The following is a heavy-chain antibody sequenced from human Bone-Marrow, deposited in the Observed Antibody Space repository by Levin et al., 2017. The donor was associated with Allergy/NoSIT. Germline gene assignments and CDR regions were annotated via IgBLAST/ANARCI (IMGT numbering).Heavy chain of an antibody. CDR1: GFSVSTTGGG. D-gene: IGHD3-22*01. V-gene: IGHV2-5*02. J-gene: IGHJ3*01. Sequence: SGPTLVKPTQTLTLTCSISGFSVSTTGGGVGWIRQPPGKALEWLALVYWDDDKRYSPSLKSRLTITKDNSKNQVVLTLTNVDPAVTAPYYCEHETMIDALDVGGQGTMVTVSS. CDR2: VYWDDDK. CDR3: EHETMIDALDV.